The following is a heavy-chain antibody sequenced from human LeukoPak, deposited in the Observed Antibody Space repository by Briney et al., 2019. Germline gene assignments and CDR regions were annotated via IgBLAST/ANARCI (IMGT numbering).Heavy chain of an antibody. V-gene: IGHV4-34*01. Sequence: PSETLSLTCAVYGGSFSGYYWSWIRQPPGKGLEWIGEINHSGSTNYNPSLKSRVTISVDMSKNQFSLKLSSVTAADTAVYYCARDFGQLLYRIGNWFDPWGQGTLVTVSS. J-gene: IGHJ5*02. D-gene: IGHD2-2*02. CDR1: GGSFSGYY. CDR2: INHSGST. CDR3: ARDFGQLLYRIGNWFDP.